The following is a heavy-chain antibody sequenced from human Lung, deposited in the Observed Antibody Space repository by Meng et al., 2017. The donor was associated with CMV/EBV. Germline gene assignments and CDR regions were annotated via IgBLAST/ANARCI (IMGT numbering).Heavy chain of an antibody. V-gene: IGHV6-1*01. CDR3: ARDYYDSGAYYYTEESYHGLDV. J-gene: IGHJ6*02. D-gene: IGHD3-22*01. CDR2: TYYRSKWYD. Sequence: SETLSLTCAISGDSVSSNSAAWNWIRQSPSRGLEWLGRTYYRSKWYDDYAMAVKSRITINPDTSKNQFSLQLNSVTPEDTAVYYCARDYYDSGAYYYTEESYHGLDVWGQGTTVTVSS. CDR1: GDSVSSNSAA.